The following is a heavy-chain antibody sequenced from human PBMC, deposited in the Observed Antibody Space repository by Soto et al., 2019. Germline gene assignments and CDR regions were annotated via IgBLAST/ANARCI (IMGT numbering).Heavy chain of an antibody. Sequence: PGKGLEWVSYISSSSSTIYYADSVKGRFTISRDNAKNSMYLQMNSLRAEDTGVFSFQAEDGIRDTVPVSGFLLNRSSDL. CDR3: QAEDGIRDTVPVSGFLLNRSSDL. J-gene: IGHJ2*01. V-gene: IGHV3-48*03. CDR2: ISSSSSTI. D-gene: IGHD2-15*01.